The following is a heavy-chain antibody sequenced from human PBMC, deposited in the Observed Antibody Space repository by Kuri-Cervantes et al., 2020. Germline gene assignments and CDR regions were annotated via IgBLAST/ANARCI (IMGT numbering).Heavy chain of an antibody. V-gene: IGHV5-51*01. CDR2: IYPGDSDT. CDR1: GYSFTSYW. CDR3: ARHGITGTTGSYWFDP. D-gene: IGHD1-20*01. J-gene: IGHJ5*02. Sequence: KVSCKASGYSFTSYWIGWVRQMPGKGLEWMGIIYPGDSDTRYSPSFQGQVTISADKSISTAYLQWSSLKASDTAMYYCARHGITGTTGSYWFDPWGQGTLVTVSS.